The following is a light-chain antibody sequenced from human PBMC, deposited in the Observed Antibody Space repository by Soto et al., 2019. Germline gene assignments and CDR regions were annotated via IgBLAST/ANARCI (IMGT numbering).Light chain of an antibody. CDR3: CSYAGSSTLWV. CDR1: SSDVGGYNY. Sequence: QSVLTQPRSVSGSPGQSVTISCTGTSSDVGGYNYVSWYQQHPGKAPKLMIYDVSKRPSGVSNRFSGSKSGNTASLTISGLQAEDEADYYCCSYAGSSTLWVFGGGTKVTVL. J-gene: IGLJ3*02. V-gene: IGLV2-11*01. CDR2: DVS.